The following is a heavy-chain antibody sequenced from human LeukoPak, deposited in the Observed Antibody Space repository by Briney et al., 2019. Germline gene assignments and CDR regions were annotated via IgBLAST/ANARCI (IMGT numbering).Heavy chain of an antibody. J-gene: IGHJ6*03. CDR2: MFYSGST. V-gene: IGHV4-39*02. CDR1: GGSISSSNNY. CDR3: ARDWGVSARPGYMDV. D-gene: IGHD6-6*01. Sequence: SETLSLTCTVSGGSISSSNNYWGWIRQPPGKGLEWIGGMFYSGSTHYNPSLKSRVTISVDTSKNQFSLKLSSVTAADTAVYYCARDWGVSARPGYMDVWGKGTTVTVSS.